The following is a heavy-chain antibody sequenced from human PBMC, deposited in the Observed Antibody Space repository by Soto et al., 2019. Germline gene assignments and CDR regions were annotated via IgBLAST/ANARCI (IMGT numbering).Heavy chain of an antibody. CDR1: GDSISSRSHY. CDR3: AREGRHSGGMRESWFDP. V-gene: IGHV4-31*11. D-gene: IGHD3-10*01. CDR2: IFYTGAT. Sequence: PSETLSLTCAVSGDSISSRSHYWNWIRRVPGKGLEFIGYIFYTGATYYNPSLRGRISMSVDTPKNQFSLTLRSVTAADTAIYYCAREGRHSGGMRESWFDPWGQGTQVTAPQ. J-gene: IGHJ5*02.